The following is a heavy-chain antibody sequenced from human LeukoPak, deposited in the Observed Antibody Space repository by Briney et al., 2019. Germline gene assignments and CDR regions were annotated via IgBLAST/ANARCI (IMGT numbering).Heavy chain of an antibody. J-gene: IGHJ4*02. V-gene: IGHV1-18*01. Sequence: GASVKVSCKASGYTFTSYGISWVRQAPGQGLEWMGWISAYNGNTNYAQKLQGRVNMTTNTSASTAYMELRSLRSDDTAVYYCARVGYCSSTSCYRIDYWGQGTLVTVSS. CDR2: ISAYNGNT. CDR1: GYTFTSYG. CDR3: ARVGYCSSTSCYRIDY. D-gene: IGHD2-2*01.